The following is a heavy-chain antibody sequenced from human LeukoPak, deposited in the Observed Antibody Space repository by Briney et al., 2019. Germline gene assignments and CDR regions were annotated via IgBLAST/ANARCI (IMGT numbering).Heavy chain of an antibody. CDR3: ARDLVVRRVGYYFDY. V-gene: IGHV3-53*01. CDR2: IYSGGST. J-gene: IGHJ4*02. Sequence: AGGSLRLSCAASGFTVSSNYMSWVRQAPGKGLEWVSVIYSGGSTYYADSVKGRFTISRDNSKNTLYLQMNSLRAEDTAVYYCARDLVVRRVGYYFDYWGQGTLVTVSS. D-gene: IGHD3-10*01. CDR1: GFTVSSNY.